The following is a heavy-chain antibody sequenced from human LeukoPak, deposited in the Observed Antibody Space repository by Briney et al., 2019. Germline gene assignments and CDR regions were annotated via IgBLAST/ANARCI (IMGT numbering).Heavy chain of an antibody. J-gene: IGHJ3*02. D-gene: IGHD1-26*01. Sequence: PGGSLRLSCAASGFTFSSYEMNWVRQAPGKGLEWVSYISSSGSTIYYADSVKGRFTISRDNAKNSLYLQMNSLRAEDTAVYYCAKDQDGSSLGGAFDIWGQGTMVTVSS. CDR2: ISSSGSTI. CDR1: GFTFSSYE. V-gene: IGHV3-48*03. CDR3: AKDQDGSSLGGAFDI.